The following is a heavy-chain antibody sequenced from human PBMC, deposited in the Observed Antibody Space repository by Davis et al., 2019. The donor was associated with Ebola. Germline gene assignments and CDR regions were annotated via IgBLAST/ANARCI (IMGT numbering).Heavy chain of an antibody. V-gene: IGHV3-21*01. CDR1: GFTFSSYS. CDR3: ARDLRGYYPGY. D-gene: IGHD3-22*01. Sequence: GESLKISCAASGFTFSSYSMNWVRQAPGKGLEWVSSISSSSSYIYYADSVKGRFTISRDNAKNSLYLQMNSLRAEDTAVYYCARDLRGYYPGYWGQGTLVTVSS. J-gene: IGHJ4*02. CDR2: ISSSSSYI.